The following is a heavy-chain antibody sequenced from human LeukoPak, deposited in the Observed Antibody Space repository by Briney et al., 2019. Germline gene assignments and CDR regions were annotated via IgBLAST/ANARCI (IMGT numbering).Heavy chain of an antibody. J-gene: IGHJ4*02. CDR3: ARELVGATTAYFDY. V-gene: IGHV3-21*01. CDR1: GFTFSSYS. Sequence: PGGSLRLSCAASGFTFSSYSMNWVRQAPGKGLEWVSSISSSSSYIYYADSVKGRFTISRDNAKNSLYLQMNSLRAEDTAVYYCARELVGATTAYFDYWGQGTLVTVSS. D-gene: IGHD1-26*01. CDR2: ISSSSSYI.